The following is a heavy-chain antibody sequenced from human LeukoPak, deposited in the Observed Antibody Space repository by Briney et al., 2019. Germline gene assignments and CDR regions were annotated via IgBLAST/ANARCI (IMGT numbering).Heavy chain of an antibody. CDR1: GFTFSDYS. CDR3: ARDLGNYDFWSGYSMPS. CDR2: ISSSGSTI. J-gene: IGHJ5*02. Sequence: GGSLRLSCAASGFTFSDYSMSWIRQAPGKGLEWVSNISSSGSTIYDADSVKGRFTISRDNAKNSLYLQMNSLRAEDTAVYYCARDLGNYDFWSGYSMPSWGQGTLVTVSS. V-gene: IGHV3-11*01. D-gene: IGHD3-3*01.